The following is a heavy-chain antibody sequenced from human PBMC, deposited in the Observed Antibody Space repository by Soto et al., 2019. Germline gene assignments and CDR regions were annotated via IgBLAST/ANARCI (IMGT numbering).Heavy chain of an antibody. V-gene: IGHV1-2*02. CDR1: GYTFTGYY. CDR2: INPNSGGT. D-gene: IGHD2-8*01. J-gene: IGHJ4*02. Sequence: QVQLVQSGAEVKKPGASVKVSCKASGYTFTGYYMHWERQAPGQGLEWMGWINPNSGGTNYAQKFQGRVTMTRDTSISTAYMELSRLRSDDTAVYYCARTYKRPLVYAIYDYWGQGTLVTVSS. CDR3: ARTYKRPLVYAIYDY.